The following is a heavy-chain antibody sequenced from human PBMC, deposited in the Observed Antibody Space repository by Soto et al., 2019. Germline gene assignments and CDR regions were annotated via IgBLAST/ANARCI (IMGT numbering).Heavy chain of an antibody. CDR2: IYTSGST. Sequence: SETLSLTGTVSGGSISSYYWSWIRQPAGKGLEWIGRIYTSGSTNYNPSLKSRVTMSVDTCKNQFSLKLSSVTAAVTPVYYCSSAYSGYYFYYWGQGTLLTFFS. CDR3: SSAYSGYYFYY. D-gene: IGHD5-12*01. CDR1: GGSISSYY. J-gene: IGHJ4*02. V-gene: IGHV4-4*07.